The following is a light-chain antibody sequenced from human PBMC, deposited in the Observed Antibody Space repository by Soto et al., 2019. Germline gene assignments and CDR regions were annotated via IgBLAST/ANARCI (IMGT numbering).Light chain of an antibody. Sequence: EIVMTQSPATLYVSPGERATLYFRASPSVSSNLAWYQQKPGQSPRLLIYGASTRATGITARFSGSGSGTEFTLTISCMQSEDCAVYNWQQYNNWPPGTFGRGTKMEIK. CDR2: GAS. CDR3: QQYNNWPPGT. V-gene: IGKV3-15*01. CDR1: PSVSSN. J-gene: IGKJ1*01.